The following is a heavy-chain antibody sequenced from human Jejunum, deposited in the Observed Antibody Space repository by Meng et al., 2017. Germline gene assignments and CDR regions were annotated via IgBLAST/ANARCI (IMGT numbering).Heavy chain of an antibody. CDR1: GLSRRTVGEA. CDR3: AHRRRNSGYDNPYYFDF. CDR2: TYWDDDK. V-gene: IGHV2-5*02. Sequence: TTLHDSVPTLLKPTQTLTLTSMSSGLSRRTVGEAVGWIRQPPGKALDWLALTYWDDDKRYSPSLKSRLTITKDTSKNQVVLTMAHMDPVDTATYYCAHRRRNSGYDNPYYFDFWGQGTLVTVSS. D-gene: IGHD5-12*01. J-gene: IGHJ4*02.